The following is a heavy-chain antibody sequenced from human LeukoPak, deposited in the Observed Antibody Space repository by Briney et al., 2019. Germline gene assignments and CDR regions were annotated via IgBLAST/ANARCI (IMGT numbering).Heavy chain of an antibody. J-gene: IGHJ4*02. CDR1: GGPVSSGSYY. Sequence: PSETLSLTCTVSGGPVSSGSYYWSWIRQPPGKGLEWIGYIYYSGSTNYNPSLKSRGTISVDTSKNQFSLKLSSVTAADTAVYYCARVYGDYGWVFDYWGQGTLVTVSS. CDR2: IYYSGST. CDR3: ARVYGDYGWVFDY. V-gene: IGHV4-61*01. D-gene: IGHD4-17*01.